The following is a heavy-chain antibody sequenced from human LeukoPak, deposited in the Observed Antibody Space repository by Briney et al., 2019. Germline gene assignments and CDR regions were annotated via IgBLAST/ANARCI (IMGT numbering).Heavy chain of an antibody. D-gene: IGHD2-15*01. Sequence: PGGSLRLSCAASGFTFSSYSMSWVRQAPGKGLDWVSSISSSSSYIYYADSVKGRFTISRDNAKNSLYLQMNSLRAEDTAVYYCARGSGLTDYWGQGTLVTVSS. CDR1: GFTFSSYS. V-gene: IGHV3-21*01. J-gene: IGHJ4*02. CDR2: ISSSSSYI. CDR3: ARGSGLTDY.